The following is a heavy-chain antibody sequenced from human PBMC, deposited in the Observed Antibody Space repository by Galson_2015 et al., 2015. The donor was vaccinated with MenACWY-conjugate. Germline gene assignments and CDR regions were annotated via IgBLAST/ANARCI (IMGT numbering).Heavy chain of an antibody. CDR3: ARDTTYGSGPYYDAFYV. CDR1: GFTFSDYW. CDR2: INRDGSQK. V-gene: IGHV3-7*03. D-gene: IGHD3-10*01. J-gene: IGHJ3*01. Sequence: SLRLSCAASGFTFSDYWMTWVRQAPGKGLEWVANINRDGSQKNYGDSVKGRFTVSRENAKNSLYLQMSSLTAEDAAVYYCARDTTYGSGPYYDAFYVWGQGAMVTVSS.